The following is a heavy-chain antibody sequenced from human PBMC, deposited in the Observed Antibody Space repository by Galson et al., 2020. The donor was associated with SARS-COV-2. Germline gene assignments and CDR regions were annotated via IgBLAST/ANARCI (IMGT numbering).Heavy chain of an antibody. CDR2: IYYRGCT. CDR1: GGSISRGGYY. CDR3: ARASRTIFGVVKHFDY. Sequence: SQTPSLTCSVSGGSISRGGYYWSWIRKHPGKGLEWNGYIYYRGCTYYNPSFKSRVTISVDTSNNQFSLKLSSVTAADTAVYYCARASRTIFGVVKHFDYWVQGTLVTVSS. D-gene: IGHD3-3*01. V-gene: IGHV4-31*03. J-gene: IGHJ4*02.